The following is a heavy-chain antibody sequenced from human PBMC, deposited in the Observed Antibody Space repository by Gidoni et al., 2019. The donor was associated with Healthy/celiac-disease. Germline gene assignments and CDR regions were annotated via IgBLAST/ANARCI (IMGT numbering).Heavy chain of an antibody. V-gene: IGHV3-30-3*01. CDR1: GFTFSSYA. CDR3: ARGGRYWNDGVYFDY. D-gene: IGHD1-1*01. J-gene: IGHJ4*02. Sequence: QVQLVESGGGVVQPGRSLRLSCPASGFTFSSYAMHWVRQAPGKGLEWVAVISYDGSNKYYADSVKGRFTISRDNSKNTLYLQMNSLRAEDTAVYYCARGGRYWNDGVYFDYWGQGTLVTVSS. CDR2: ISYDGSNK.